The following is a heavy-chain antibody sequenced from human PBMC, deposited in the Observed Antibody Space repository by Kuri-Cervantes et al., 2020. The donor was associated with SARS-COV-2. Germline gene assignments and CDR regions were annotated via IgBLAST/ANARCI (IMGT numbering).Heavy chain of an antibody. CDR2: PYYSGTT. D-gene: IGHD6-13*01. V-gene: IGHV4-39*01. J-gene: IGHJ4*02. Sequence: SETLSLTSTVSGASIGSSVYYWGWSRQPPGKGLEWIGSPYYSGTTYYNPSLKSRCNKSLQTSKNQLALNLSSLTAADTAVYYCDRPIVAAGFDYWGQGTLVTVSS. CDR3: DRPIVAAGFDY. CDR1: GASIGSSVYY.